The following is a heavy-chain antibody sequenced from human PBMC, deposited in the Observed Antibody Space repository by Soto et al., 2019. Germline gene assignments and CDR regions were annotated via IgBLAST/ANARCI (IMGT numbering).Heavy chain of an antibody. Sequence: PGGSLRLSCAASGFTFSSYGMHWVRQAPGKGLEWVAVIWYDGSNKYYADSVKGRFTISRDNSKNTLYLQMNSLRAEDTAVYYCARSKKVLLWFGESPGGMDVWGQGTTVTVSS. CDR1: GFTFSSYG. CDR3: ARSKKVLLWFGESPGGMDV. V-gene: IGHV3-33*01. D-gene: IGHD3-10*01. J-gene: IGHJ6*02. CDR2: IWYDGSNK.